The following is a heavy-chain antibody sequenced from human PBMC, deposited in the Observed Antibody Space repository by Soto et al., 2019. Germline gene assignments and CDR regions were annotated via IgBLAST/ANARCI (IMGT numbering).Heavy chain of an antibody. CDR3: ARLVRHSWIDY. Sequence: SQTLSLTCAISGDSVSSNSVVWNWIRQSPSRGLEWLGRTYYRSKWYYEYAESVKSRIIINPDTSKNQLSLQLNSVTPEDTGVYYCARLVRHSWIDYWGPGTLVTVSS. CDR1: GDSVSSNSVV. CDR2: TYYRSKWYY. J-gene: IGHJ4*02. V-gene: IGHV6-1*01. D-gene: IGHD6-13*01.